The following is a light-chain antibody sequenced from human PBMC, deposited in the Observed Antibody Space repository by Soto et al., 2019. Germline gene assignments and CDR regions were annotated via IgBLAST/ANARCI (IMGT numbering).Light chain of an antibody. Sequence: QSVLTQPAPVSGSPGQSITISCTGTSSDVGGYNYVSWYQQHPGKAPKLMIYEVSNRPSGVSNRFSGSKSGNTASLTISGLQAEDEADYYCSSYTSSSTPWVFGGGTKVTVL. V-gene: IGLV2-14*01. CDR3: SSYTSSSTPWV. J-gene: IGLJ3*02. CDR2: EVS. CDR1: SSDVGGYNY.